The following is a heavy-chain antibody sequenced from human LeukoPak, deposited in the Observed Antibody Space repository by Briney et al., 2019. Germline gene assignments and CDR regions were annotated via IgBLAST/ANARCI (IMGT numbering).Heavy chain of an antibody. CDR3: ARGSGGYYYGSYYMVV. V-gene: IGHV4-59*01. D-gene: IGHD3-10*01. CDR1: GGSISSYY. J-gene: IGHJ6*03. CDR2: IYYSGST. Sequence: SETLSLACTVSGGSISSYYWSWIRQPPGKGLEWIGYIYYSGSTNYNPSLKSRVTISLATSKNQFSLKLSSVTAADTAVYYCARGSGGYYYGSYYMVVWGKRTTVTTSS.